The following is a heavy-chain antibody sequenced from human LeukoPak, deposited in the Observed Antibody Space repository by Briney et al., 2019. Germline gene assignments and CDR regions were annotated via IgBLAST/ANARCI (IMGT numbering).Heavy chain of an antibody. Sequence: GGSLRLTCAASGFTFSIYAMSWVRQAPGEGLEWVALISGSDGTTYYRDSVKGRFTVSRDNSKNTVYLQMDSLRGEDTAIYYCAKDILAAGLFFDYWGQGTLVTVSS. CDR3: AKDILAAGLFFDY. D-gene: IGHD6-13*01. CDR1: GFTFSIYA. J-gene: IGHJ4*02. V-gene: IGHV3-23*01. CDR2: ISGSDGTT.